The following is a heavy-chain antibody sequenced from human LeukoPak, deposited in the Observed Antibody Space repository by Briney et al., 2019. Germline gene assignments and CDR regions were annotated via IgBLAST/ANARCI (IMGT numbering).Heavy chain of an antibody. Sequence: GRSLRLSCAVFGFNFDDYAMHWVRQAPGRGLGWVSGINWKTGNGIYADSVKGRFTISRDNAKNSLYLQMSSLRAEDTALYYCTRRAARWQFDLWGRGTLLTVSS. V-gene: IGHV3-9*01. CDR3: TRRAARWQFDL. J-gene: IGHJ2*01. D-gene: IGHD5-24*01. CDR2: INWKTGNG. CDR1: GFNFDDYA.